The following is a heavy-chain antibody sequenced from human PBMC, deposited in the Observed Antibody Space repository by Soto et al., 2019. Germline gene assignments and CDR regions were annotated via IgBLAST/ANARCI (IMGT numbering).Heavy chain of an antibody. V-gene: IGHV3-74*01. D-gene: IGHD3-3*01. J-gene: IGHJ3*02. CDR2: INSDGSST. Sequence: GGSLRLSCAASGFTFSSYWMHWVRQAPGKRLVWVSRINSDGSSTSYADSVKGRFTISRDNAKNTLYLKMNSLRAEDTAVYYCARLFYDFWSGSRIDAFDIWGQGTMVTVSS. CDR1: GFTFSSYW. CDR3: ARLFYDFWSGSRIDAFDI.